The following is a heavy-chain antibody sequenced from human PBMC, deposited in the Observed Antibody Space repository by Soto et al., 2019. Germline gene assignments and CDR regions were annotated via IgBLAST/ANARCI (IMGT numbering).Heavy chain of an antibody. J-gene: IGHJ5*02. D-gene: IGHD4-4*01. CDR3: GRGMTTVTTPFNWFDP. Sequence: SETLSLTCTVSGGSISSSSYYWGWIRQPPGKGLEWIGSIYYSGSTYYNPSLKSRVTISVDTSKNQFSLKLSSVTAADTAVYYCGRGMTTVTTPFNWFDPWGQGTLVTVS. V-gene: IGHV4-39*01. CDR2: IYYSGST. CDR1: GGSISSSSYY.